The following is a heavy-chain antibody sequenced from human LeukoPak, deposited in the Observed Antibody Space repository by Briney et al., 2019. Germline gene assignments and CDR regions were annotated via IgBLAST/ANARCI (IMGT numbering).Heavy chain of an antibody. CDR3: ARDSSGYSRFDP. Sequence: YWIGWVRPMPGKGLEWIGYIYYSGSTYYNPSLKSRVTISVDTSKNQFSVKLSSVTAADTAVYYCARDSSGYSRFDPWGQGTLVTVSS. D-gene: IGHD3-22*01. V-gene: IGHV4-31*02. CDR1: Y. J-gene: IGHJ5*02. CDR2: IYYSGST.